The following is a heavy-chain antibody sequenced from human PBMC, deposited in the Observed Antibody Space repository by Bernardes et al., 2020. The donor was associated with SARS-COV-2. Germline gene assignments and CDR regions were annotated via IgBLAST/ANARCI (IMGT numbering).Heavy chain of an antibody. D-gene: IGHD2-2*01. CDR3: ARDCSSTSCYAGMGWVDGMDV. Sequence: SETLSLTCAVSGYSISSGYYWGWIRQPPGKGLEWIGSIYHSGSTYYNPSLKSRVTISVDTSKNQFSLKLSSVTAADTAVYYCARDCSSTSCYAGMGWVDGMDVWGQGTTVTVFS. CDR1: GYSISSGYY. CDR2: IYHSGST. V-gene: IGHV4-38-2*02. J-gene: IGHJ6*02.